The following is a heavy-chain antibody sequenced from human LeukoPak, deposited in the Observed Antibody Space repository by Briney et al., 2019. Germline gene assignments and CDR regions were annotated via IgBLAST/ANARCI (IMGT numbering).Heavy chain of an antibody. CDR3: AKERGIAAAGGFDY. V-gene: IGHV3-9*01. J-gene: IGHJ4*02. CDR2: ISWNSGSI. Sequence: GRTLRLSCAASGFTFDDYAMHWVRQAPGKGLEWVSGISWNSGSIGYADSVKGRFTISRDNAKNSLYLQMNSLRAEDTALYYCAKERGIAAAGGFDYWGQGTLVTVSS. D-gene: IGHD6-13*01. CDR1: GFTFDDYA.